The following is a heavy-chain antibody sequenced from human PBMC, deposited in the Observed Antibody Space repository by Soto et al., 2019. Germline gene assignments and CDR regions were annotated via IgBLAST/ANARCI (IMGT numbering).Heavy chain of an antibody. V-gene: IGHV4-61*01. Sequence: PSETLSLTCTVSGGSVSSGSYYWSWIRQPPGKGLEWIGYIYYIGDTEYNPSLKSRLTMSVDTSKNQFSLRLTSVTAADTAVYYCARDPPVETYYFSGMDVWGQGTTVTVSS. CDR3: ARDPPVETYYFSGMDV. CDR1: GGSVSSGSYY. J-gene: IGHJ6*02. CDR2: IYYIGDT.